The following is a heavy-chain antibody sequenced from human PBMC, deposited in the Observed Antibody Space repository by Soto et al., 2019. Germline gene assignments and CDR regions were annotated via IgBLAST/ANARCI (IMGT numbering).Heavy chain of an antibody. D-gene: IGHD4-17*01. V-gene: IGHV1-69*01. CDR3: ARVAYGDYGVDV. Sequence: QVQLVQSGAEVKKPGSSVKVSCKASGDTFSRYAISWVRQAPGQGLEWMGGTIPTFGTPNYAQKFQGRVKITADESTRTVYRGVRSLTSEDTAMYYCARVAYGDYGVDVWGQGTTVTVS. CDR2: TIPTFGTP. CDR1: GDTFSRYA. J-gene: IGHJ6*02.